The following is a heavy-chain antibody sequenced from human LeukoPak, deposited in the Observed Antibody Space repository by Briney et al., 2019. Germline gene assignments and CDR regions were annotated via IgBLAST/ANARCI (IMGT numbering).Heavy chain of an antibody. CDR2: IYYSGST. J-gene: IGHJ6*03. CDR1: GGSISSYY. CDR3: ARGTSEFRNYYDSSGYQTDYMDV. Sequence: PSETLSLTCTVSGGSISSYYWSWIRQPPGKGLEWIGYIYYSGSTNYNPSLKSRVTISVDTSKNQFSLKLSSVTAADTAVYYCARGTSEFRNYYDSSGYQTDYMDVWGKGTTVTISS. D-gene: IGHD3-22*01. V-gene: IGHV4-59*01.